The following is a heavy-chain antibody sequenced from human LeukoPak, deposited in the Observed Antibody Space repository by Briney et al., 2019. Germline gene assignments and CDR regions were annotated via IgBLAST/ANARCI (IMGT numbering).Heavy chain of an antibody. CDR3: ARLRSLDK. CDR2: IKEDDSEI. Sequence: GSLRLSCAASGFTFSSYEMNWVRQAPGKGLEWVANIKEDDSEIYYVESVKGRFTISRDNAKNSLYLEMSSLRVEDTAVYFCARLRSLDKWGQGTLVTVS. J-gene: IGHJ4*02. CDR1: GFTFSSYE. D-gene: IGHD5-24*01. V-gene: IGHV3-7*01.